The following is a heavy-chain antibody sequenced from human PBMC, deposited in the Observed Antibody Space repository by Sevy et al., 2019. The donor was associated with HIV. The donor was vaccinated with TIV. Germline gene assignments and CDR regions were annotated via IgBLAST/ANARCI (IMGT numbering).Heavy chain of an antibody. CDR2: ISNDVSKT. CDR1: GFPFSDYQ. Sequence: GGSLRLSCAVSGFPFSDYQMHWVRQAPGKGLEWLAVISNDVSKTYYADSVKGRFTFSRDNSKNTLYLHMNSLRAEDTALYYCASLIDGGYTHLFDFWGQGILVTVSS. V-gene: IGHV3-30*03. D-gene: IGHD3-16*02. J-gene: IGHJ4*02. CDR3: ASLIDGGYTHLFDF.